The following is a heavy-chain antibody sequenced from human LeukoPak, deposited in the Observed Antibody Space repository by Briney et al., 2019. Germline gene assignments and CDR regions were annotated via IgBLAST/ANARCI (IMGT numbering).Heavy chain of an antibody. D-gene: IGHD3-3*01. CDR2: ISPYNGNT. J-gene: IGHJ6*03. CDR3: ARDRDFGVVIIRGYYMDV. Sequence: ASVKVSCKASGYKFTNYGISWVRQAPGQGLEWMGWISPYNGNTIYAQKLQGRVTMTTDTSTSTAYMELRSLRSDDTAVYYCARDRDFGVVIIRGYYMDVWGKGTTVTVSS. V-gene: IGHV1-18*01. CDR1: GYKFTNYG.